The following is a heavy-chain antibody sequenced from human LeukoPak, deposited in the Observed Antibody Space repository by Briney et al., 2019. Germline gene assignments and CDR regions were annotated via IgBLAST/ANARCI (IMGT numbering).Heavy chain of an antibody. V-gene: IGHV3-21*04. CDR1: GFTFSSYS. Sequence: PGGPLRLSCAASGFTFSSYSMNWVRQAPGKGLEWVSSISSSSSYIYYADSVKGRFTISRDNAKNSLYLQMNSLRADDTAVYYCAKRRGLELTYYYHMDVWGQGTMVTVSS. D-gene: IGHD1-7*01. CDR3: AKRRGLELTYYYHMDV. CDR2: ISSSSSYI. J-gene: IGHJ6*03.